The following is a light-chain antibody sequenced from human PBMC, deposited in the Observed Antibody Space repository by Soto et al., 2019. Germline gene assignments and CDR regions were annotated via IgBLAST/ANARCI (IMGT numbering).Light chain of an antibody. J-gene: IGKJ4*01. CDR1: QDVSRS. V-gene: IGKV1-9*01. Sequence: DTQLTQSPSFLSASVGDRVTITCRASQDVSRSLGWYQQKPGKAPSLLISAASTLHSGVPSRFSGSGSGTDFTLTISSLQPEDFATYYCQKYDSAPLTFGGGTKVEIK. CDR3: QKYDSAPLT. CDR2: AAS.